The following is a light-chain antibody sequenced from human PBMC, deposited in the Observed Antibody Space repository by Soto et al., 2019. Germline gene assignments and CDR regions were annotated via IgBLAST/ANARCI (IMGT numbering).Light chain of an antibody. CDR3: QQYDNWPPYT. V-gene: IGKV3-15*01. J-gene: IGKJ2*01. CDR2: GAS. CDR1: QSVSAN. Sequence: EIVMTQSPATLSVSPGERATLSCRASQSVSANLAWYQQKPGQAPRLLIYGASTRATCISARFSGSGSGTEFTLTISSLQSEDFAVYYCQQYDNWPPYTFGQGTKLESK.